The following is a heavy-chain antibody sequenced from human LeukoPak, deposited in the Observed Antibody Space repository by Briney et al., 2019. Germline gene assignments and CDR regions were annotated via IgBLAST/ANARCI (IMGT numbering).Heavy chain of an antibody. CDR2: IYPHDSHV. Sequence: GESLKISCKTSGYIFSDYWIAWVRQTPGKGLEWMGIIYPHDSHVKYSPSFQGHVTMSVDKSVSAAYLQWNTLKASDTATYFCTRREYNDYWNPFLFWGQGTDVTLSS. J-gene: IGHJ1*01. CDR1: GYIFSDYW. V-gene: IGHV5-51*01. D-gene: IGHD1-1*01. CDR3: TRREYNDYWNPFLF.